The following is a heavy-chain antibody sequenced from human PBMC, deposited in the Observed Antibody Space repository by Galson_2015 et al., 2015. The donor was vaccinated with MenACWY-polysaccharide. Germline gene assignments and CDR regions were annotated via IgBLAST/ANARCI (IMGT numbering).Heavy chain of an antibody. CDR3: ARGHRDTAVAATAAVFLDY. CDR1: GYTFTSYD. J-gene: IGHJ4*02. Sequence: SVKVSCKASGYTFTSYDINWVRQATGQGLEWMGWMSPNTAKTGYPQKFQGRVTMTRNNSISTAYMELSSLTSEDTAMYYCARGHRDTAVAATAAVFLDYWGQGILVTVSS. V-gene: IGHV1-8*01. CDR2: MSPNTAKT. D-gene: IGHD6-19*01.